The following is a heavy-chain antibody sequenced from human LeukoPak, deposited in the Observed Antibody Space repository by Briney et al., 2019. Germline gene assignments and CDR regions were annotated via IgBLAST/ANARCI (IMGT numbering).Heavy chain of an antibody. CDR2: IYYSGST. CDR3: ARGFNTAMVTR. V-gene: IGHV4-31*03. CDR1: GGSISSGGYY. Sequence: PSETLSLTCTVSGGSISSGGYYWSWIRQHPGKGLEWIGYIYYSGSTYYNPSLKSRVTISVDTSKNQFSLKLSSVTAADTAVYYCARGFNTAMVTRWGQGTLVTVSS. J-gene: IGHJ4*02. D-gene: IGHD5-18*01.